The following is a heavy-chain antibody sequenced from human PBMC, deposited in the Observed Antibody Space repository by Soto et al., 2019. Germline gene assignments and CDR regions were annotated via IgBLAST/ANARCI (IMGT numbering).Heavy chain of an antibody. CDR1: GYTFTSYY. J-gene: IGHJ4*02. Sequence: ASVKVSCKASGYTFTSYYMDWVRQAPGQGLEWMGIINPSGGSTSYAQKFQGRVTMTRDTSTSTVYMELSSLRSEDTAVYYCASDYSGYDSLDYWGQGTLVTVSS. D-gene: IGHD5-12*01. V-gene: IGHV1-46*01. CDR3: ASDYSGYDSLDY. CDR2: INPSGGST.